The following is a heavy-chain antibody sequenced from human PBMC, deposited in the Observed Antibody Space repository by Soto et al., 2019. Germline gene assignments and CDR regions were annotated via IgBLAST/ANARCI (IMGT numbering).Heavy chain of an antibody. V-gene: IGHV1-2*02. D-gene: IGHD1-26*01. Sequence: QVQLVQSGAEVKKPGASVKVSCKASGYTFTDYYMHWVRQAPGQGLEWMGWINPNSGGTNYAQKFQGRVTMTRDTSISTAYMELSRLRSDDTAVYYCALPGGGGSYYHIFDYWGQGTLVTVSS. CDR2: INPNSGGT. CDR1: GYTFTDYY. CDR3: ALPGGGGSYYHIFDY. J-gene: IGHJ4*02.